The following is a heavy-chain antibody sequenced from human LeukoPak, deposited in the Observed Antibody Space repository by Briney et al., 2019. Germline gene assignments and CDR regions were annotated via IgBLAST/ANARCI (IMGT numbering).Heavy chain of an antibody. CDR2: ISDNGDST. CDR1: GFTFNNYA. D-gene: IGHD3-3*01. J-gene: IGHJ4*02. CDR3: GKENFGSHGYYFDY. V-gene: IGHV3-23*01. Sequence: GGSLRLSCAAAGFTFNNYAMGWVRQAPGKGLEWVSSISDNGDSTYYADSVKGRFTISRDNSKNTLYLQMNSLRAEDTAIFYCGKENFGSHGYYFDYWGQGTLVTVSS.